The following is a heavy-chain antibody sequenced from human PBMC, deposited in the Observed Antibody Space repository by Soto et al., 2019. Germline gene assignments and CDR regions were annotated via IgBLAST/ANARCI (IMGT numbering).Heavy chain of an antibody. CDR3: ARHPNYDSSGYLNDAFDI. D-gene: IGHD3-22*01. Sequence: GESLKISCKGSGYSFTSYWISWVRQMPGKGLEWIGRIDPSDSYTNYSPSFQGHVTISADKSISTAYLQWSSLKASDTAMYYCARHPNYDSSGYLNDAFDIWGQGTMVTVSS. V-gene: IGHV5-10-1*01. J-gene: IGHJ3*02. CDR2: IDPSDSYT. CDR1: GYSFTSYW.